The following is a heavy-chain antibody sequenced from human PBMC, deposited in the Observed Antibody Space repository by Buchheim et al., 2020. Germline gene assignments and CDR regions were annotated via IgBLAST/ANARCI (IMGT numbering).Heavy chain of an antibody. CDR1: GFTFSRYS. V-gene: IGHV3-48*01. Sequence: EVQLVESGGGSVQPGGSLRLSCAASGFTFSRYSMNWARQAPGKGLEWGSYMTSDEKTIYYTDSVKGRFTISRDNARNLLYIQMHSLRVDDTALYYCARSVQFGMDVWGQGTT. J-gene: IGHJ6*02. CDR2: MTSDEKTI. CDR3: ARSVQFGMDV.